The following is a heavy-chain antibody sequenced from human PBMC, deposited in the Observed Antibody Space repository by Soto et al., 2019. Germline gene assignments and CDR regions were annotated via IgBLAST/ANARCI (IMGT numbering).Heavy chain of an antibody. V-gene: IGHV3-23*01. Sequence: EVQLLESGGGLVQPGGSLRLSCAASGFTFSNYGMSWVRQAPGKGLEWVSVISGSGGSTYYADSVKGRFTISRDNSKNTLYLQMNSLRAEDTAVYYCAKEVGGVARDINGYMDVWGKGTTVTVSS. CDR2: ISGSGGST. CDR1: GFTFSNYG. J-gene: IGHJ6*03. CDR3: AKEVGGVARDINGYMDV. D-gene: IGHD3-16*01.